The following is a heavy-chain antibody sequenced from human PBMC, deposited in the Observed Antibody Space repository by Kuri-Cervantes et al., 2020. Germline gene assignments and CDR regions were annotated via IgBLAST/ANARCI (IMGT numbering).Heavy chain of an antibody. CDR1: GYTFTSYD. D-gene: IGHD3-10*01. CDR3: ARDSVGSGIKGGYYYYYYGMDV. V-gene: IGHV1-8*01. J-gene: IGHJ6*01. CDR2: MNPNSGNT. Sequence: ASVKVSCKASGYTFTSYDINWVRQATGQGLEWMGWMNPNSGNTGYAQKFQGRVTMTRNTSISTAYMELSSLRSEDTAVYYCARDSVGSGIKGGYYYYYYGMDVWGQGTTVTGAS.